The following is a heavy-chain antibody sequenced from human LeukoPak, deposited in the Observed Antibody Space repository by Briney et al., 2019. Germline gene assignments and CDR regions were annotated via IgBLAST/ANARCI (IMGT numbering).Heavy chain of an antibody. Sequence: GGSLRLSCAASGFTFSSYGMHWVRQAPGEGLEWVAFIRYDGSNKYYADSVKGRFTISRDNSKNTLYLQMNSLRAEDTAVYYCAKDPGDYGDYGYWGQGTLVTVSS. CDR1: GFTFSSYG. D-gene: IGHD4-17*01. V-gene: IGHV3-30*02. CDR3: AKDPGDYGDYGY. J-gene: IGHJ4*02. CDR2: IRYDGSNK.